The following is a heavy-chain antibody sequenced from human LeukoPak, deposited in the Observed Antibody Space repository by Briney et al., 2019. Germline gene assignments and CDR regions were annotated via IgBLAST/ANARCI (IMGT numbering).Heavy chain of an antibody. J-gene: IGHJ4*02. Sequence: NPSQTLSLTCTVSGGSISSSSYYWGWIRQPPGKGLEWIGSIYYSGSTYYNPSLKGRVTISVDTSKNQFSLNLSSVTAADTAVYFCARDEGSSYPFDYWGQGTLVTVSS. CDR2: IYYSGST. D-gene: IGHD2-2*01. V-gene: IGHV4-39*07. CDR3: ARDEGSSYPFDY. CDR1: GGSISSSSYY.